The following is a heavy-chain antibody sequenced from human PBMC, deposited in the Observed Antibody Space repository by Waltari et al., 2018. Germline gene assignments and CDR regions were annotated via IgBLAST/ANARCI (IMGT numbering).Heavy chain of an antibody. J-gene: IGHJ4*02. CDR1: GGTFSSYA. Sequence: QVQLVQSGAEVKKPGSSVKVSCKASGGTFSSYAISWVRQSPGQGLEWMGRIIPIFGTANYAQKFQGRVTITADKSTSTAYMELSSLRSEDTAVYYCARAPSNWGSTSPDDYWGQGTLVTVSS. CDR2: IIPIFGTA. CDR3: ARAPSNWGSTSPDDY. V-gene: IGHV1-69*08. D-gene: IGHD7-27*01.